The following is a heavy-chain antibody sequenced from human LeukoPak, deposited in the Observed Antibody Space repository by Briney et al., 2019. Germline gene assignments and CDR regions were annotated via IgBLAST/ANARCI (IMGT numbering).Heavy chain of an antibody. J-gene: IGHJ4*02. CDR2: IYYSGST. Sequence: PSETLSLTCTVSGGSISRYYGSCIRQPPGKRLEWIGYIYYSGSTDYNPSLKSRVTISIDTSKNQFSLKVSSATAADTAMYYCASGSESWGLLPKFYFDYWGQGTLVTVSS. CDR1: GGSISRYY. D-gene: IGHD1-26*01. V-gene: IGHV4-59*01. CDR3: ASGSESWGLLPKFYFDY.